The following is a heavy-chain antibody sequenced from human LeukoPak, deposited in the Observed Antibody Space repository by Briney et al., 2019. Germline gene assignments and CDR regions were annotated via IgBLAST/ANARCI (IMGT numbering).Heavy chain of an antibody. J-gene: IGHJ4*02. D-gene: IGHD2-21*02. CDR3: TTEHHPYCGGDCYGKLDY. CDR1: GFTFSNAW. V-gene: IGHV3-15*07. CDR2: IKSKTDGGTT. Sequence: GGSLRLSCAASGFTFSNAWMNWVRQAPGKGLEWVGRIKSKTDGGTTDYAAPVKGRFTISRDDSKNTLYLQMNSPKTEDTAVYYCTTEHHPYCGGDCYGKLDYWGQGTLVTVSS.